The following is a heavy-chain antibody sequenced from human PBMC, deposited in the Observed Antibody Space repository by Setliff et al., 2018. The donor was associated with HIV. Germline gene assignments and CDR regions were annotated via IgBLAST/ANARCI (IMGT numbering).Heavy chain of an antibody. D-gene: IGHD6-19*01. Sequence: PSETLSLTCTVSGGSTDSGSHYWAWIRQPPGKGLEWIGSMYYTGSTYYHPSLKRRVTISIDTSKNQFSLKLNSVTAADTAMYYGARDGGSSGWYFVLGYSDYWGPGTLVTVSS. CDR2: MYYTGST. CDR3: ARDGGSSGWYFVLGYSDY. CDR1: GGSTDSGSHY. J-gene: IGHJ4*02. V-gene: IGHV4-39*02.